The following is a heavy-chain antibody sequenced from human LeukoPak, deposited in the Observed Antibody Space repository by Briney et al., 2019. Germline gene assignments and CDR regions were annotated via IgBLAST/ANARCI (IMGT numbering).Heavy chain of an antibody. CDR3: ARGAARGNRYLQH. D-gene: IGHD3-16*01. J-gene: IGHJ1*01. CDR2: INHSGST. Sequence: PSETLSLTCAVYGGSLSGYYWSWIRHPPGKGLEWIGEINHSGSTNYNPSLKSRVTISVDTSKNQFSLKLSSATAADTAVYYCARGAARGNRYLQHWGQGTLVTVSS. V-gene: IGHV4-34*01. CDR1: GGSLSGYY.